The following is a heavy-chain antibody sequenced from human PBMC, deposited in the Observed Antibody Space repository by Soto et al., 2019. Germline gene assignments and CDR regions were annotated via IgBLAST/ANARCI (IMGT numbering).Heavy chain of an antibody. D-gene: IGHD4-17*01. CDR1: GFTFSSYS. CDR2: ISSSSSTI. Sequence: GGSLRLSCAASGFTFSSYSMNWVRQAPGKGLEWVSYISSSSSTIYYADSVKGRFTISRDNAKNSLYLQMNSLRAEDTAVYYCARDNPKKTVTTLRHMISDAFDIWGQGTMVTVSS. J-gene: IGHJ3*02. V-gene: IGHV3-48*01. CDR3: ARDNPKKTVTTLRHMISDAFDI.